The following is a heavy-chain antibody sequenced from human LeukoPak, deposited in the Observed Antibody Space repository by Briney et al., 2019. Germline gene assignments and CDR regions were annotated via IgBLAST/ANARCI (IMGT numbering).Heavy chain of an antibody. V-gene: IGHV3-30*02. Sequence: GGPLRLSCAASGFTFSNYGMHWVRQAPGKGLEWVALIGNEGSNKYYADAVKGRFTISRDNSKNTLYLQMNSLRAEDTAVYYCANSDYWGQGTLLTVSS. CDR2: IGNEGSNK. CDR1: GFTFSNYG. CDR3: ANSDY. J-gene: IGHJ4*02.